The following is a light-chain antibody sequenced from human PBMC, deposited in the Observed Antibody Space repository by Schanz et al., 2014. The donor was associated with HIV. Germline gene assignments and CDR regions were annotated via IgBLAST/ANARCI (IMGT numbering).Light chain of an antibody. J-gene: IGKJ3*01. CDR2: GAS. CDR3: QQNVDIPYT. Sequence: EIVLTQSPVILSLSPGERATLSCRASQTVSSNSLGWYQQKRGQVPRLLIYGASTRVTGIPARFSGSGSGTEFTLTISSLQPEDFATYFCQQNVDIPYTFGLGTKVD. V-gene: IGKV3-20*01. CDR1: QTVSSNS.